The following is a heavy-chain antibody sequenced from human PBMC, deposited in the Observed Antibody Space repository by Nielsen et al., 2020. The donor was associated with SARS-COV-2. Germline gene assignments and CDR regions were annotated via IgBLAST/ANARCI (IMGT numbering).Heavy chain of an antibody. CDR3: AKDRAIFMIYITRGGPDF. V-gene: IGHV3-9*01. CDR1: GFTFDDYA. D-gene: IGHD3/OR15-3a*01. Sequence: SLKISCAASGFTFDDYAMHWVRQAPGKGLEWVSGISWNSGIIDYGDSVKGRFTISRDFSKSTLYLQMNSLRAEDTAMYYCAKDRAIFMIYITRGGPDFWGQGTLVTVSS. CDR2: ISWNSGII. J-gene: IGHJ4*02.